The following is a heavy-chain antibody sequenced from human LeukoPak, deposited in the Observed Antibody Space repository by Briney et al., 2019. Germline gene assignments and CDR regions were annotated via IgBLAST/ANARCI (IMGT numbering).Heavy chain of an antibody. D-gene: IGHD6-13*01. Sequence: SETLSLTCTVSGVSMRGAYWSWIRQPPGKGLEWIGYVFFEGNTRYNPSLTSRLTISADTSRSQFSLKLNSVTAADTAVYFCASMLVAANDAFDIWGQGTMVTVSS. J-gene: IGHJ3*02. CDR1: GVSMRGAY. CDR3: ASMLVAANDAFDI. V-gene: IGHV4-59*08. CDR2: VFFEGNT.